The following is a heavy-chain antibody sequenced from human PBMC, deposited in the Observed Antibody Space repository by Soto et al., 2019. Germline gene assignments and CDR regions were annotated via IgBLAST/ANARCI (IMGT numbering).Heavy chain of an antibody. D-gene: IGHD3-9*01. J-gene: IGHJ6*02. Sequence: ASVKVSCKASGYTFTSYYMHWVRQAPGQGLEWMGIINPSGGSTSYAQKFQGRVTMTRDTSTSTVYMELSSLRSEDTAVYYCARDYYDILTGYLAAQGYYGVDVWGQGTTVTVSS. CDR3: ARDYYDILTGYLAAQGYYGVDV. CDR1: GYTFTSYY. CDR2: INPSGGST. V-gene: IGHV1-46*01.